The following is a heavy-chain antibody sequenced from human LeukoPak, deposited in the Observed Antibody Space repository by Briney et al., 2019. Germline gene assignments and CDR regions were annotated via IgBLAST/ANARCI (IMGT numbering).Heavy chain of an antibody. Sequence: ASVKVSCKASGYTFTTYGISWVRQAPGQGLEWMGWINPYNGNTNYAQKFQGRVTMTTDTSTSTAYMELRSLRSDDTAVYYCVRASVQQLDLDYWGQGTLVTVSS. V-gene: IGHV1-18*01. CDR3: VRASVQQLDLDY. CDR2: INPYNGNT. CDR1: GYTFTTYG. D-gene: IGHD6-13*01. J-gene: IGHJ4*02.